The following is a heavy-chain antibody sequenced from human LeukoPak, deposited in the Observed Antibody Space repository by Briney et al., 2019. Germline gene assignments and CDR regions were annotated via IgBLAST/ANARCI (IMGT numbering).Heavy chain of an antibody. CDR1: GFTFSSYA. CDR2: ISYDGSNK. J-gene: IGHJ5*02. CDR3: ARDERQRLTMVRGVPFDP. D-gene: IGHD3-10*01. V-gene: IGHV3-30*04. Sequence: PGRSLRLSRAASGFTFSSYAMHWVRQAPGKGLEWVAVISYDGSNKYYADSVKGRFTISRDNSKNTLYLQMNSLRAEDTAVYYCARDERQRLTMVRGVPFDPWGQGTLVTVSS.